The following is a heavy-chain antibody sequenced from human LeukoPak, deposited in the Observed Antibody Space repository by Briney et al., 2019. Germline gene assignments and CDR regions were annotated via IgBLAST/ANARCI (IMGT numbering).Heavy chain of an antibody. CDR3: ARAQYSSSPLYYGMDV. V-gene: IGHV4-59*08. CDR2: FYYSGST. J-gene: IGHJ6*02. Sequence: PSETLSLTCTVSGDSISTYYWSWIRQPPGKGLEWIGYFYYSGSTNYNPSHKSRVTILVDTSKNQFSLKLSSVTAADTALYYCARAQYSSSPLYYGMDVWGQGTTVTVSS. D-gene: IGHD6-13*01. CDR1: GDSISTYY.